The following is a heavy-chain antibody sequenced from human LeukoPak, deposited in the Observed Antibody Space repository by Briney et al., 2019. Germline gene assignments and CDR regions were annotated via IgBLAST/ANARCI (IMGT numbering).Heavy chain of an antibody. Sequence: SETLSLTCAVYGGSFSGYYWSWIRQPPGKGLEWIGEINHSGSTNYNPSLKSRVTIPVDTSKNQFSLKLSSVIAADTAVYYCARGPGGDYGGKGSYYYYYGMDVWGQGTTVTVSS. CDR3: ARGPGGDYGGKGSYYYYYGMDV. D-gene: IGHD4-23*01. CDR1: GGSFSGYY. CDR2: INHSGST. J-gene: IGHJ6*02. V-gene: IGHV4-34*01.